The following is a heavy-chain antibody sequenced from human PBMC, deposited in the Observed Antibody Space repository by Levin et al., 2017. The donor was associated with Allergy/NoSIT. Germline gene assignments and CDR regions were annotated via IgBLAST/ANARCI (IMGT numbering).Heavy chain of an antibody. J-gene: IGHJ3*02. V-gene: IGHV3-23*01. CDR2: ISGSGGST. CDR3: AKGFIHYYDSSGYYLDAFDI. CDR1: GFTFSSYA. Sequence: GGSLRLSCAASGFTFSSYAMSWVRQAPGKGLEWVSAISGSGGSTYYADSVKGRFTISRDNSKNTLYLQMNSLRAEDTAVYYCAKGFIHYYDSSGYYLDAFDIWGQGTMVTVSS. D-gene: IGHD3-22*01.